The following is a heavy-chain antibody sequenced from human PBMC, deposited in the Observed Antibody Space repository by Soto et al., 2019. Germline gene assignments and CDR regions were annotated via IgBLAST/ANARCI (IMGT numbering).Heavy chain of an antibody. CDR2: IYYSGST. Sequence: QVQLQESGPGLVKPSQTLSLTCSVSGGSVSSGDYYWSWIRQHPGKGLEWIGYIYYSGSTYYNPSHKSRVTISVDTSKNQFSLKLGSVTAADTAVYSCARAPSYGGNSEEFDYWGQGTLVTVSS. J-gene: IGHJ4*02. V-gene: IGHV4-31*03. CDR1: GGSVSSGDYY. D-gene: IGHD4-17*01. CDR3: ARAPSYGGNSEEFDY.